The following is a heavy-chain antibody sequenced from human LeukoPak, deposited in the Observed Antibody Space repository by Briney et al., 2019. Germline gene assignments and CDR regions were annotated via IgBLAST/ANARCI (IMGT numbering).Heavy chain of an antibody. CDR2: IKQDGSEK. CDR3: ARALGVEMATRSDY. CDR1: EFTFSRYW. J-gene: IGHJ4*02. Sequence: GGSLRLSCVASEFTFSRYWMSWARQAPGKGLEWVANIKQDGSEKYYVDSVKGRFAISRDNAKNSLYLQMNSLRAEDTAVYYCARALGVEMATRSDYWGQGTLVTVSS. D-gene: IGHD5-24*01. V-gene: IGHV3-7*01.